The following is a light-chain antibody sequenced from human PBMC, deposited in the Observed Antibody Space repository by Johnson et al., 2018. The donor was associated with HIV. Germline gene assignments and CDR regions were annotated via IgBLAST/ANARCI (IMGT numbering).Light chain of an antibody. CDR2: ENN. J-gene: IGLJ1*01. V-gene: IGLV1-51*02. CDR3: GTWDSSLSFYV. CDR1: SSNIGNNY. Sequence: QSVLTHPPSVSAAPGQKVTISCSGSSSNIGNNYVSWYQQLPGTAPKLLIYENNKRPSGIPDRFSGSKSGTSATLGITGLQTGDEADFYCGTWDSSLSFYVFGTGTKVTVL.